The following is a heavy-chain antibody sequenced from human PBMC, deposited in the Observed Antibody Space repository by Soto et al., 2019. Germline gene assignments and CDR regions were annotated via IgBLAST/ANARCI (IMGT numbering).Heavy chain of an antibody. CDR2: ISSSGFTI. V-gene: IGHV3-11*01. D-gene: IGHD4-17*01. J-gene: IGHJ6*02. CDR3: ASDTKSAAGADYYGLDV. CDR1: GFTFGDRY. Sequence: QGHLVESGGDLVRPGGSLRLSCATSGFTFGDRYMSWIRQAPGKGLEWVSYISSSGFTIYYADSVKGRFTISRDNANVSLYLQMNSLRAEDTAFYYCASDTKSAAGADYYGLDVWGHGTTVIVSS.